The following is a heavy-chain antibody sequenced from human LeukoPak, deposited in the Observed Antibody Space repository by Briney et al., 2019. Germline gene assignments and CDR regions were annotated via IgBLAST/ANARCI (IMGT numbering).Heavy chain of an antibody. CDR1: GFTFSSYW. CDR3: ARGRWDSSSWYYFDY. J-gene: IGHJ4*02. CDR2: IKQDGSEK. Sequence: PGGSLRLSCAASGFTFSSYWMSWVRQAPGKGLEWVANIKQDGSEKYYVDSVKGRFTISRGNAKNSLYLQMNSLRAEDTAVYYCARGRWDSSSWYYFDYWGQGTLVTVSS. V-gene: IGHV3-7*05. D-gene: IGHD6-13*01.